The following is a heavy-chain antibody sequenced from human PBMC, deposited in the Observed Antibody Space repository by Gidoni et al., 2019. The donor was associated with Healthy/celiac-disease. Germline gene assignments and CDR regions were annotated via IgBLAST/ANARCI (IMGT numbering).Heavy chain of an antibody. CDR3: ARDKGIAVAGTNWRPYYYYYYGMDV. V-gene: IGHV4-4*07. J-gene: IGHJ6*02. D-gene: IGHD6-19*01. CDR2: IYTSGST. Sequence: QVQLQESGQGLVKPSETLYLTWIPQPAGKGLEWIGRIYTSGSTNYKPSLKSRVTMSVDTSKNQFSLKLSSVTAADTAVYYCARDKGIAVAGTNWRPYYYYYYGMDVWGQGTTSPSP.